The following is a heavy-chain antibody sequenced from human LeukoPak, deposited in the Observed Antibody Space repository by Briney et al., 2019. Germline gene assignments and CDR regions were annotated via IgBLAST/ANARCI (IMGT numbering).Heavy chain of an antibody. CDR3: ARERLQLGAFDI. Sequence: SQTLSLTCAISGDSVSSNSAAWNWIRQSPLGGLEWLGRTYYRSKWGNDYAVSVKSRITINPDTSKNQFSLQLNSVTPEDTAVYYCARERLQLGAFDIWGPGTMVTVSS. CDR1: GDSVSSNSAA. J-gene: IGHJ3*02. V-gene: IGHV6-1*01. CDR2: TYYRSKWGN. D-gene: IGHD5-24*01.